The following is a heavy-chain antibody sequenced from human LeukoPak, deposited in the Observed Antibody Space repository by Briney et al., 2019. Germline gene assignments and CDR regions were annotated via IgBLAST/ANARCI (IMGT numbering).Heavy chain of an antibody. Sequence: ASVKVSCKASGGTFSSYAISWVRQAPGQGLEWMGGIIPLFGTANYAQKFQGRVTITADKSTSTAYMELSSLRSEDTAVYYCARSNPGGSYIYYYYYYMDVWGKGTTVTVSS. J-gene: IGHJ6*03. CDR1: GGTFSSYA. CDR3: ARSNPGGSYIYYYYYYMDV. D-gene: IGHD1-26*01. V-gene: IGHV1-69*06. CDR2: IIPLFGTA.